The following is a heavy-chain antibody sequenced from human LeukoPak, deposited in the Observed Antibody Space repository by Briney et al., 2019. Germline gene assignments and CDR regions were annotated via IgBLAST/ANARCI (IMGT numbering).Heavy chain of an antibody. CDR3: ASPIDYDILTGYSFDY. Sequence: GGSLRLSCAASGFTFSSYSMNWVRQAPGKGLEWVSYISSSSSTIYYADSVKGRFTISRDNAKNSLYLKMNSLRAEDTAVYYCASPIDYDILTGYSFDYWGQGTLVTVSS. CDR2: ISSSSSTI. V-gene: IGHV3-48*01. D-gene: IGHD3-9*01. CDR1: GFTFSSYS. J-gene: IGHJ4*02.